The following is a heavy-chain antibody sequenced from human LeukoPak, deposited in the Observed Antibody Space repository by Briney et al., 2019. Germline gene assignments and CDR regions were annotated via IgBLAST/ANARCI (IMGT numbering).Heavy chain of an antibody. Sequence: PGGSLRLSCAASGFTFSSYGMHWVRQAPGKGLEWVAFIRYDGSNKYYADSVKGRFTISRDNSKNTLYLQMNSLRAEGTAVYYCAKAVGGSGSYCSPFDYWGQGTLVTVSS. CDR2: IRYDGSNK. D-gene: IGHD3-10*01. CDR3: AKAVGGSGSYCSPFDY. CDR1: GFTFSSYG. J-gene: IGHJ4*02. V-gene: IGHV3-30*02.